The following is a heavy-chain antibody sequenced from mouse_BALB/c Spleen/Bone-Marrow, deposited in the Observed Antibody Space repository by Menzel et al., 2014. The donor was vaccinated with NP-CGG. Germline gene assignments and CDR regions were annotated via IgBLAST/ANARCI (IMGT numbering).Heavy chain of an antibody. Sequence: VQLQQSAAELARPGASVKMSCKASGYTLXSYTMHWVRQRPGQGLEWIGYINPNSGYTEYNQKFKDKTTLTADTSSNTAFLLLSSLTSEDSAVYYCARRVPYHFDYWGQGTTLTASS. J-gene: IGHJ2*01. V-gene: IGHV1-4*02. D-gene: IGHD2-10*01. CDR1: GYTLXSYT. CDR2: INPNSGYT. CDR3: ARRVPYHFDY.